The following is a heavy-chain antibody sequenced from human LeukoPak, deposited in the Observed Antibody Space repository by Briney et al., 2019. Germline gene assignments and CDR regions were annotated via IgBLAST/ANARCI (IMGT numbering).Heavy chain of an antibody. V-gene: IGHV4-59*01. CDR1: GGSISSYS. CDR2: FVTTAR. D-gene: IGHD4-17*01. CDR3: AREGRQDYVYFDH. Sequence: SETLSLTCTVSGGSISSYSWSWIRQSPGKGLEWIGSFVTTARTYNPSFKSRVAMSLDTSKNQFSLSLKSLTTADSAIYYCAREGRQDYVYFDHWGQGSLVTVSS. J-gene: IGHJ4*02.